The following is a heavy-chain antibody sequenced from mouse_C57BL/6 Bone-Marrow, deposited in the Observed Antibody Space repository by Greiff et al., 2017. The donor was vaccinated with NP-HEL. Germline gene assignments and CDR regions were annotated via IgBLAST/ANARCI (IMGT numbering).Heavy chain of an antibody. CDR3: TRDGYDGDY. V-gene: IGHV1-15*01. CDR1: GYTFTDYE. D-gene: IGHD2-2*01. Sequence: QVQLQQSGAELVRPGASVTLSCKASGYTFTDYEMHWVKQTPVHGLEWIGALDPETGGTAYNQKFKGKAILTADKSSSTAYMELRSLTSEDSAVYYCTRDGYDGDYWGQGTTLTVSS. J-gene: IGHJ2*01. CDR2: LDPETGGT.